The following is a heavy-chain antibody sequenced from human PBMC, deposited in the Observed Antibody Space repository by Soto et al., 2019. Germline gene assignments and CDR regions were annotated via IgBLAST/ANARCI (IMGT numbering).Heavy chain of an antibody. Sequence: ASVKVSCKASGYTFTSYGISWVRQAPGQGLEWMGWISAYNGNTNYAQNLQGRVTMTTDTSTSTAYMELRSLRSDDTAVYYCARDNDFWSGDAFDIWGQGTMVTVSS. CDR2: ISAYNGNT. D-gene: IGHD3-3*01. V-gene: IGHV1-18*01. J-gene: IGHJ3*02. CDR3: ARDNDFWSGDAFDI. CDR1: GYTFTSYG.